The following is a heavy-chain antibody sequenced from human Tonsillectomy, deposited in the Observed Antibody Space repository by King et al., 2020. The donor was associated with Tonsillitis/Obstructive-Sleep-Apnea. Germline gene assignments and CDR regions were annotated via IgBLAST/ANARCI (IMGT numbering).Heavy chain of an antibody. CDR3: ARGGVIVPAALIYMDV. CDR1: GFTFSSYW. J-gene: IGHJ6*03. Sequence: VQLVESGGGLVQPGGSLRLSCAASGFTFSSYWMHWVRQAPGKGLVWVSRINSDGSRTTYADSVKGRFTISRDNAKNTLYLQMNSLRAEDTAVYDCARGGVIVPAALIYMDVWGKGTTVTVSS. D-gene: IGHD2-2*01. V-gene: IGHV3-74*01. CDR2: INSDGSRT.